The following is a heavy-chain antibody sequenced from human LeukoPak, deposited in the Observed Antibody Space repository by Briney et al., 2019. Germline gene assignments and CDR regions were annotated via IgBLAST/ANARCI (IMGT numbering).Heavy chain of an antibody. V-gene: IGHV3-53*01. CDR3: ARVRSGYDFDY. J-gene: IGHJ4*02. D-gene: IGHD5-12*01. Sequence: PGGSLRLSCAASGFTVSSNYMSWVRQAPGKGLGWVSVIYSGGSTYYADSVKGRFTISRDNSKNTLYLQTNSLRAEDTAVYYCARVRSGYDFDYWGQGTLVTVSS. CDR1: GFTVSSNY. CDR2: IYSGGST.